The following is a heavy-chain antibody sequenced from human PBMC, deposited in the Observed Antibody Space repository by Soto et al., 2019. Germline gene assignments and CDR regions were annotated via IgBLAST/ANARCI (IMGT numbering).Heavy chain of an antibody. CDR3: ATNYGGNSRVYYYGMDV. Sequence: GASVKVSCKASGYIFTDYYMHWVRQAPGQELEWMGGINPNIGTANYAQKFQGRVTITADESTSTAYMELSSLRSEDTAVYYCATNYGGNSRVYYYGMDVWGQGTTVTVSS. V-gene: IGHV1-69*13. CDR1: GYIFTDYY. J-gene: IGHJ6*02. D-gene: IGHD2-21*02. CDR2: INPNIGTA.